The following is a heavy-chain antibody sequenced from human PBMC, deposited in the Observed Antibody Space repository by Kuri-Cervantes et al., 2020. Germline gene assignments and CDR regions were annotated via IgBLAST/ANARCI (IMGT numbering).Heavy chain of an antibody. Sequence: GESLKISCTASGFTFSSQSMSWVRQAPGKGLDWVASISGDSNYLSHVDSVKGRFTVSRDNAKNSLYLQMNSLKVEDTAVYYCARDRGYSGYGTDYWGQGTLVTVSS. CDR3: ARDRGYSGYGTDY. V-gene: IGHV3-21*01. CDR1: GFTFSSQS. CDR2: ISGDSNYL. D-gene: IGHD5-12*01. J-gene: IGHJ4*02.